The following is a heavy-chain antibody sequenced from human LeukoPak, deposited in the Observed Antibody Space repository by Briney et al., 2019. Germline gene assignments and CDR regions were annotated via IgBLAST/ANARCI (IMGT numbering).Heavy chain of an antibody. D-gene: IGHD3-22*01. Sequence: AAVKVYCKASGYTFTSYDINWVRQATGPGLEWMGWMNPNSGNTGYAQKFQGRVTMTRNTSISTAYMELSSLRSEDTAVYYCARVLLPRGFDIWGQGTMVTVSS. CDR1: GYTFTSYD. J-gene: IGHJ3*02. CDR3: ARVLLPRGFDI. CDR2: MNPNSGNT. V-gene: IGHV1-8*01.